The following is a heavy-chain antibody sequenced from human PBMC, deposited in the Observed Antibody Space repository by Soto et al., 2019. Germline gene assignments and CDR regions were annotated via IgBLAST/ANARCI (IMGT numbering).Heavy chain of an antibody. V-gene: IGHV2-5*02. CDR3: AHRVLRTVFGLVTTTAIYFDF. CDR2: IYWDDDK. Sequence: QITLNESGPTVVRPTETLTLTCRFSGFSLTTSGVGVGWIRQSPGKAPEWLALIYWDDDKRYSASLKSRLTSNKDTSKNQVVVTVSDLDPTDTATYYCAHRVLRTVFGLVTTTAIYFDFWGQGNPGAVSS. CDR1: GFSLTTSGVG. D-gene: IGHD3-3*01. J-gene: IGHJ4*02.